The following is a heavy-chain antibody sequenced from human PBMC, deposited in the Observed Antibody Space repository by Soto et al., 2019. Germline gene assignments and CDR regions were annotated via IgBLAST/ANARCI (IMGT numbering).Heavy chain of an antibody. CDR3: ARARAGYCSSTSCYVTFFDY. D-gene: IGHD2-2*01. Sequence: QVQLQESGPGLVKPSQTLSLTCTVSGGSISSGGYYWSWIRQHPGKGLEWIGYIYYSGSTYYNPSLKSRVTISVDTSKNQFSLKLSSVTAADTGVYYCARARAGYCSSTSCYVTFFDYWGQGTLVTVSS. CDR1: GGSISSGGYY. CDR2: IYYSGST. V-gene: IGHV4-31*03. J-gene: IGHJ4*02.